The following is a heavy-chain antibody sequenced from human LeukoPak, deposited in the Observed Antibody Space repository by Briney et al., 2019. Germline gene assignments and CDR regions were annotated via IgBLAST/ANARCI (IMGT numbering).Heavy chain of an antibody. D-gene: IGHD2-2*01. J-gene: IGHJ6*03. CDR3: SRGPAAIDYYYYYMDV. CDR2: ISSSSSSL. V-gene: IGHV3-48*01. CDR1: GFTFSSYS. Sequence: PGGSLRLSCAASGFTFSSYSMNWVRQAPGMGLGWVLYISSSSSSLYYADSVKGRVTISRDNAKNSLYLQMNSLRADDTAVYYRSRGPAAIDYYYYYMDVWGKGTTVTVSS.